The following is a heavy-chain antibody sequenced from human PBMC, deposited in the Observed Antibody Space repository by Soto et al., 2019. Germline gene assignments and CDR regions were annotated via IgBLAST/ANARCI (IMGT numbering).Heavy chain of an antibody. CDR1: GFTFSSYG. D-gene: IGHD1-26*01. CDR3: AKDRWELRLGYYGMDV. CDR2: ISYDGSNK. V-gene: IGHV3-30*18. J-gene: IGHJ6*02. Sequence: QVQLVESGGGVVQPGRSLRLSCAASGFTFSSYGMHWVRQAPGKGLEWVAVISYDGSNKYYADSVKGRFTISRDNSKNTLYLQMNSLRAEDTAVYYCAKDRWELRLGYYGMDVWGQGTTDTVSS.